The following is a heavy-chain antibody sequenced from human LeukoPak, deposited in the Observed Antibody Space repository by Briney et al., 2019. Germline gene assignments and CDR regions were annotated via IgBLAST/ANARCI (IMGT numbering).Heavy chain of an antibody. V-gene: IGHV3-30-3*01. J-gene: IGHJ3*02. D-gene: IGHD1-26*01. CDR1: GFTFSNAW. Sequence: GGSLRLSCAASGFTFSNAWMSWVRQAPGKGLEWVAVISYDGSNKYYADSVKGRFTISRDNSKNTLYLQMNSLRAEDTAVYYCARAWELEDAFDIWGQGTMVTVSS. CDR2: ISYDGSNK. CDR3: ARAWELEDAFDI.